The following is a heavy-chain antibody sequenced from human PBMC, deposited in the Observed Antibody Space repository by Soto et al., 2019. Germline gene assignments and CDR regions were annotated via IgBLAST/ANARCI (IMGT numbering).Heavy chain of an antibody. CDR2: IYYSGST. Sequence: PSETLSLTCTVSGGSISSGDYYWSWICQPPGKGLEWIGYIYYSGSTYYNPSLKSRVTISVDTSKNQFSLKLSSVTAADTAVYHCARGCEAGGLYYFDYWGQGTLVTVSS. CDR3: ARGCEAGGLYYFDY. CDR1: GGSISSGDYY. J-gene: IGHJ4*02. D-gene: IGHD6-13*01. V-gene: IGHV4-30-4*01.